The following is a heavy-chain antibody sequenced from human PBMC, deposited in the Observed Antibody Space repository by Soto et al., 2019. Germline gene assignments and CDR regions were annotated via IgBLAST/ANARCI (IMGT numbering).Heavy chain of an antibody. CDR3: ANNYAYAEGYYWYGIDV. J-gene: IGHJ6*02. V-gene: IGHV3-74*01. D-gene: IGHD5-18*01. CDR1: GFTFSRYW. CDR2: ISSYGSDT. Sequence: EVQLVESGGGLVLPGGSLRLSCAASGFTFSRYWMHWVRQAPGKGLVWVSRISSYGSDTHYADSVKGRFTISRDNAKNTLYLQMNSLRAEDTAVYYCANNYAYAEGYYWYGIDVWGQGTTVTVSS.